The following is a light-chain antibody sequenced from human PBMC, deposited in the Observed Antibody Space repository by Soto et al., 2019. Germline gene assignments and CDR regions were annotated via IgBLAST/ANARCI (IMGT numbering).Light chain of an antibody. Sequence: EVEWAQYPGTLALSPGERANIYCRASQSVSSSYLAWYQQKPGQVPRLLMYAASSRATGIPDRFSGSGSGTDFTLTISRLEPEDFAVYYCQQYGSSPWTFGQGTMVAI. CDR3: QQYGSSPWT. CDR1: QSVSSSY. CDR2: AAS. V-gene: IGKV3-20*01. J-gene: IGKJ1*01.